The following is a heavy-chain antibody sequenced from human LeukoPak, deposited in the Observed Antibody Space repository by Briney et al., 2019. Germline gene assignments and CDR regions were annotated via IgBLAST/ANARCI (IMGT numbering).Heavy chain of an antibody. V-gene: IGHV1-24*01. CDR3: ARDRLRYCSGGSCYPAKNDAFDI. D-gene: IGHD2-15*01. J-gene: IGHJ3*02. CDR2: FDPEDGET. Sequence: GASVKVSCTFSGYTLTELSMHWVRQDPGKGLEWMGGFDPEDGETIYAHKFQGRVTITADESTSTAYMELSSLRFEDTAVYYCARDRLRYCSGGSCYPAKNDAFDIWGQGTMVTVSS. CDR1: GYTLTELS.